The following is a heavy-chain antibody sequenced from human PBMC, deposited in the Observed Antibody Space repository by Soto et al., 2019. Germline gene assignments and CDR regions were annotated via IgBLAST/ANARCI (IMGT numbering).Heavy chain of an antibody. CDR3: ARDRPALLLTYYGMDV. CDR2: IIPIFGTA. CDR1: GGTFSSYA. Sequence: SVKVSCKASGGTFSSYAISWVRQAPGQGLEWMGGIIPIFGTANYAQKFQGRVTITADESTSTAYMELSSLRSEDTAVYYCARDRPALLLTYYGMDVWGQGTTVTVS. D-gene: IGHD2-15*01. V-gene: IGHV1-69*13. J-gene: IGHJ6*02.